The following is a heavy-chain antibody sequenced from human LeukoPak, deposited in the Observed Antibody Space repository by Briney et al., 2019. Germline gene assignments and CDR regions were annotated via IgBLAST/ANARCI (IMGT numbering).Heavy chain of an antibody. D-gene: IGHD2-2*01. J-gene: IGHJ4*02. CDR3: AKGDLTRSTHSDS. Sequence: PGGSLRLSCAASGFTFSSYSMNWVRQAPGKGLEWVSYISSSSSTIYYADSVKGRFTISKDNSKNTLYLLMNSLRAEDTAVYYCAKGDLTRSTHSDSWGQGTLVTVSS. V-gene: IGHV3-48*01. CDR1: GFTFSSYS. CDR2: ISSSSSTI.